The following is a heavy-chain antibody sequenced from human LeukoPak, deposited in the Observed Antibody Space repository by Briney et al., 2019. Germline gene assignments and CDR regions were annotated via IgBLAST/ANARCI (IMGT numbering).Heavy chain of an antibody. CDR2: IYYSGST. CDR1: GGSISSYY. D-gene: IGHD1-26*01. J-gene: IGHJ3*02. CDR3: ARLVGAHHPHDAFDI. Sequence: SETLSLTCTVSGGSISSYYWSWIRQPPGKGLEWIGYIYYSGSTNYNASLKSRVTISVDTSKNQFSLKLSSVTAADTAVYYCARLVGAHHPHDAFDIWGQGTMVTVSS. V-gene: IGHV4-59*08.